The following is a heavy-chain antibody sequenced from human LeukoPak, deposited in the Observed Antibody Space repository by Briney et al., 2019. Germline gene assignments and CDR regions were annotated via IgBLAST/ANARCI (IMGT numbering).Heavy chain of an antibody. CDR1: GFTFSSYA. V-gene: IGHV3-23*01. CDR2: ISGSGGST. D-gene: IGHD3-22*01. CDR3: ATEAGNYYDSSAFDY. J-gene: IGHJ4*02. Sequence: GSLRLSCAASGFTFSSYAMSWVRQAPGKGVEWVSAISGSGGSTYYADSVKGRFTISRDNSKNTLYLQMNSLRAEDTAVYYCATEAGNYYDSSAFDYWGQGTLVTVSS.